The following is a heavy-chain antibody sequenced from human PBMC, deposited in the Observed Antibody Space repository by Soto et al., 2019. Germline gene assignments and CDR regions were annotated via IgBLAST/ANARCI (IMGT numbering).Heavy chain of an antibody. CDR1: GGTFSSYT. V-gene: IGHV1-69*08. Sequence: QVQLVQSGAEVKKPGSSVKVSCKASGGTFSSYTISWVRQAPGQGLEWMGRIIPILGIANYAQKFQGRVTITADKSTSTAYMELSSLRSEDTAVYYCARDSSEMVVVPAATHDEEYYFDYWGQGTLVTVSS. D-gene: IGHD2-2*01. CDR2: IIPILGIA. J-gene: IGHJ4*02. CDR3: ARDSSEMVVVPAATHDEEYYFDY.